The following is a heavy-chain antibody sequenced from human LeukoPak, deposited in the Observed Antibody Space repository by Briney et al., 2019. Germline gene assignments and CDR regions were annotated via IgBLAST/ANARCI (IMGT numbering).Heavy chain of an antibody. Sequence: GASVTVSCTASGYTFTSYYMHWVRQAPGQGLEWMGIINPSGGSTSYAQKFQGRVTMTRDTSTSTVYMELSSLRSEDTAVYYCAREYCSSTSCYRFNFYYYYGMDVWGQGTTVTVSS. D-gene: IGHD2-2*01. CDR3: AREYCSSTSCYRFNFYYYYGMDV. CDR1: GYTFTSYY. CDR2: INPSGGST. V-gene: IGHV1-46*01. J-gene: IGHJ6*02.